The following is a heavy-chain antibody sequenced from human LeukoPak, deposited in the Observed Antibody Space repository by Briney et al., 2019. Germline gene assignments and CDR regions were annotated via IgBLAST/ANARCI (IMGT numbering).Heavy chain of an antibody. CDR3: ARGAPGVAAAGTHPYYYYGMDV. CDR1: GGSISNYY. D-gene: IGHD6-13*01. CDR2: IYYSGST. V-gene: IGHV4-59*01. J-gene: IGHJ6*02. Sequence: SETLSLTCTVSGGSISNYYWSWIRQPPGKGLEWIGYIYYSGSTNYNPSLKSRVIISVDTSKNQFSLKLSSVAAADTAVYYCARGAPGVAAAGTHPYYYYGMDVWGQGTTVTVSS.